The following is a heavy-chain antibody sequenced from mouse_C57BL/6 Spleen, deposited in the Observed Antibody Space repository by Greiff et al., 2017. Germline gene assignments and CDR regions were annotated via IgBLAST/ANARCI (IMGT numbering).Heavy chain of an antibody. Sequence: VQLQQPGAELVKPGASVKLSCKASGYTFTSYWMHWVKQRPGQGLEWIGMIHPNSGSTNYNEKFKSKATLTVDKSSSTAYMQLSSLTSEDSAVYYCAKGNGSSYDWYFDVWGTGTTVTGSS. CDR3: AKGNGSSYDWYFDV. V-gene: IGHV1-64*01. CDR2: IHPNSGST. D-gene: IGHD1-1*01. J-gene: IGHJ1*03. CDR1: GYTFTSYW.